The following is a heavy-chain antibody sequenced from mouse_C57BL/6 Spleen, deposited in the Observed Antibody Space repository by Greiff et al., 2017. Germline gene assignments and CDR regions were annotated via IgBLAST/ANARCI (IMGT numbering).Heavy chain of an antibody. D-gene: IGHD4-1*02. CDR2: IDPNSGGT. CDR3: ARPNWEGAWFAY. V-gene: IGHV1-72*01. Sequence: VQLQQPGAELVKPGASVKMSCKASGYTFTSYWITWVKQRPGQGLEWIGRIDPNSGGTKYNEKFKSKATLTVDKPSSTAYMQLSSLTSEDSAVYYCARPNWEGAWFAYWGQGTLVTVSA. CDR1: GYTFTSYW. J-gene: IGHJ3*01.